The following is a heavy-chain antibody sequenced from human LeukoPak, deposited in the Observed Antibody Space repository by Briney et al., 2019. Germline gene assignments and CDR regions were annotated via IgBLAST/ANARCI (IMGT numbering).Heavy chain of an antibody. CDR1: GFTFSSYA. CDR3: ARAALNWNFGVAGY. V-gene: IGHV3-30-3*01. D-gene: IGHD1-7*01. CDR2: ISYDGSNK. J-gene: IGHJ4*02. Sequence: GRSLRLSCAASGFTFSSYAMHWVRQAPGKGLEWVAVISYDGSNKYYADSVKGRFTISRDNSKNTPYLQMNSLRAEDTAVYYCARAALNWNFGVAGYWGQGTLVTVSS.